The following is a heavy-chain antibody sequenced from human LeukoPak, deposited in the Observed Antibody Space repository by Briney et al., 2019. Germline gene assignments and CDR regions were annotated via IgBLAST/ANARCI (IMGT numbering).Heavy chain of an antibody. Sequence: ASVKVSCKASGYTFTGSYMHWVRQAPGQGLEWMGWINLNSGGTNYAQKFQVRVTMTRDTSISTAYMELSRLRSDDTAMYYCARQVATKGEWAFDIWGQGTMVTASS. CDR3: ARQVATKGEWAFDI. CDR2: INLNSGGT. CDR1: GYTFTGSY. D-gene: IGHD5-12*01. J-gene: IGHJ3*02. V-gene: IGHV1-2*02.